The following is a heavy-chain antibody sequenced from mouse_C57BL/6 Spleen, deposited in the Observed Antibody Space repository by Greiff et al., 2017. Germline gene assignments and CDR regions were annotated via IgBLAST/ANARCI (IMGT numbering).Heavy chain of an antibody. D-gene: IGHD2-4*01. J-gene: IGHJ3*01. V-gene: IGHV1-55*01. CDR1: GYTFTSYW. CDR2: IYPGSGST. Sequence: QVQLQQPGAELVKPGASVKMSCKASGYTFTSYWITWVKQRPGQGLEWIGDIYPGSGSTNYNEKFKSKATLTVDTSSSTAYMQLSRLTSEDSAVYYCARSYDYDDGCAWFAYWGQGTLVTVSA. CDR3: ARSYDYDDGCAWFAY.